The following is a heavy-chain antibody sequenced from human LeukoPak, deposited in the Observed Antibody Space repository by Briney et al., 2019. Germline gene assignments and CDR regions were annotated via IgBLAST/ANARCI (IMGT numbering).Heavy chain of an antibody. CDR1: GYTFTVYY. CDR3: APSGTYRSTDYYFDY. D-gene: IGHD1-26*01. Sequence: ASVKVSCKASGYTFTVYYMHWVRQAPGQGLEWMGWINPDSGGTKYAQKFQGRVTMTRDTSISTAYMELSSLRSDDTAVYYCAPSGTYRSTDYYFDYWGQGTVVTVSS. J-gene: IGHJ4*02. CDR2: INPDSGGT. V-gene: IGHV1-2*02.